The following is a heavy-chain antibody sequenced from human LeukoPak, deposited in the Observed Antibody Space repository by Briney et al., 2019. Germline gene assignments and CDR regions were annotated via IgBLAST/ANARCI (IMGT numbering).Heavy chain of an antibody. CDR1: GGSFSGYY. D-gene: IGHD6-19*01. CDR3: ASLYSSGVNWFDP. Sequence: SETLSLTCAVYGGSFSGYYWSWIRQPPGKGLEWIGEINHSGSTNYNPSLKSRVTISADTSKNQFSLRLISVTAADTAVYYCASLYSSGVNWFDPWGQGTLVTVSS. J-gene: IGHJ5*02. CDR2: INHSGST. V-gene: IGHV4-34*01.